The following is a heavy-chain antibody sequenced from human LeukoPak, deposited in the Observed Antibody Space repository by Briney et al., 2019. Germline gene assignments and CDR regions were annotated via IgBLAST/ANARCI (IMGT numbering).Heavy chain of an antibody. J-gene: IGHJ6*03. V-gene: IGHV4-39*07. D-gene: IGHD4-17*01. CDR2: ISYSGST. Sequence: SETLSLTCTVSGGSISSSSYYWGWLRQPPGKGLEWLGSISYSGSTYYNPSLKSRVTISVDTSKNQFSLKLNSVTAADTAVYYCARDPSTVTDYYMDVWGKGTTVTVSS. CDR3: ARDPSTVTDYYMDV. CDR1: GGSISSSSYY.